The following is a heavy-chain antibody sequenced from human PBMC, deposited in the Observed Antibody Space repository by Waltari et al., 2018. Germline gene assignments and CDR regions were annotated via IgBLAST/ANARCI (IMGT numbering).Heavy chain of an antibody. CDR3: AREGAEQWVVEDYGMDV. V-gene: IGHV3-21*02. Sequence: EVQLVESGGGLVKPGGSLRLSCVASGFKFSAYAMNWVRKAPGKGLEWVSAIGSSSSFMDYADSVRGRFTVSRDNAKNTLYLQIDTLRAEDTAVYYCAREGAEQWVVEDYGMDVWGQGTTVTVSS. J-gene: IGHJ6*02. D-gene: IGHD6-19*01. CDR2: IGSSSSFM. CDR1: GFKFSAYA.